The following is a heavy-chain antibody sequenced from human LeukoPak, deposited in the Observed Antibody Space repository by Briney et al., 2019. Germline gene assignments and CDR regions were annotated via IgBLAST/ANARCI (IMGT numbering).Heavy chain of an antibody. Sequence: SETLSLTCTVSGGSISTNSYYWGWIRQPPGKGLEWIGSIYYSGSIYYTPSLKSRVTISVDTSKNQVSLNLYSVTAADTAVYYCARLHMENWFDPWGQGTLVTVPS. V-gene: IGHV4-39*01. CDR2: IYYSGSI. J-gene: IGHJ5*02. CDR1: GGSISTNSYY. D-gene: IGHD1-1*01. CDR3: ARLHMENWFDP.